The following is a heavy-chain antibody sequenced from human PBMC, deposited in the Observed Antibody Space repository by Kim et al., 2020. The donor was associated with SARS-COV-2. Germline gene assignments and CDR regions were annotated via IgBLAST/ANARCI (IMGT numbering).Heavy chain of an antibody. J-gene: IGHJ4*02. D-gene: IGHD3-10*01. V-gene: IGHV5-51*01. CDR3: ARHRVQEGFDY. Sequence: RYSPSFQGQVTISAEKSISTAYLQWSSLKASDTAMYYCARHRVQEGFDYWGQGTLVTVSS.